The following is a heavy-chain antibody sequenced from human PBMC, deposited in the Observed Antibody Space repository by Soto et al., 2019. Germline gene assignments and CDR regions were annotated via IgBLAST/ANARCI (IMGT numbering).Heavy chain of an antibody. CDR2: INAGNGNT. J-gene: IGHJ4*02. D-gene: IGHD2-21*02. CDR3: ARDRPPVASGDGCVFDY. V-gene: IGHV1-3*01. CDR1: GYTFTSYA. Sequence: QVQLVQSGAEVKKPGASVKVSCKASGYTFTSYAMHWVRQAPGQRLEWMGWINAGNGNTKYSQKFQGRVTITRDTSASTAYMELSSLRSEDTAVYYCARDRPPVASGDGCVFDYWGQGTLVTVSS.